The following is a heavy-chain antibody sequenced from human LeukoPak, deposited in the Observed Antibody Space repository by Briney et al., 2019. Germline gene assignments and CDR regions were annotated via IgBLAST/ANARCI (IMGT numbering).Heavy chain of an antibody. J-gene: IGHJ4*02. D-gene: IGHD3-22*01. CDR3: ARWLCNGASCYYDY. Sequence: GGSLRLSCAASGFTVSNNYPSWVRQARGKGLEWVSFIYDVGTTVYADSVKGRFTISRDNSKNTLYLQMDSLRADDTAIYYCARWLCNGASCYYDYWGQGTLVTVSS. CDR1: GFTVSNNY. CDR2: IYDVGTT. V-gene: IGHV3-53*01.